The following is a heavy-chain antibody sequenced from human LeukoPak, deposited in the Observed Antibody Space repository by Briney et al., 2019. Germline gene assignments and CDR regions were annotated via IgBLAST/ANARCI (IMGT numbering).Heavy chain of an antibody. J-gene: IGHJ4*02. Sequence: GGSLRLSCAAPGFTFSNAWMSWVRQAPGKGLEWVGRIKSKTDGGTTDYAAPVKGRFTISRDDSKNTLYLQMNSLKTEDTAVYYCTTEEAGWYYFDYWGQGTLVTVSS. CDR2: IKSKTDGGTT. CDR1: GFTFSNAW. CDR3: TTEEAGWYYFDY. V-gene: IGHV3-15*01.